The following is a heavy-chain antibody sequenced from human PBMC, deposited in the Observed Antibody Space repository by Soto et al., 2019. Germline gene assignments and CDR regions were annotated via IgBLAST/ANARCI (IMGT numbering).Heavy chain of an antibody. CDR3: ASDLSGRADV. D-gene: IGHD3-10*01. CDR2: MNEDGGAT. J-gene: IGHJ6*02. V-gene: IGHV3-74*01. Sequence: GGSLRLSCAASGFTFSSYWMHWVRQAPGKGLVWVSRMNEDGGATDYADSVKGRFTIPRDNAKNTLYLQMNSLRVEDTAVYYCASDLSGRADVWGQGPSVTVSS. CDR1: GFTFSSYW.